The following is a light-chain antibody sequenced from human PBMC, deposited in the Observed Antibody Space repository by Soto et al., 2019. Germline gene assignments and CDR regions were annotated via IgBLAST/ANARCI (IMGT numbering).Light chain of an antibody. J-gene: IGLJ1*01. Sequence: QSVLTQPASVSGSPGQSIAISCTGSGSDVGGYNYVSWYQQHPGKAPKLIIYGVSHRPSGVSTRFSASRSAYTASLTISGLQAEDEADYYCSSFTSSYFYVFGPGTKVTVL. CDR1: GSDVGGYNY. CDR3: SSFTSSYFYV. V-gene: IGLV2-14*01. CDR2: GVS.